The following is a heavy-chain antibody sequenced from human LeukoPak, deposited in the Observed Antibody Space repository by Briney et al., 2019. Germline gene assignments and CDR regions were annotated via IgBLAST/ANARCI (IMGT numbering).Heavy chain of an antibody. D-gene: IGHD2-15*01. CDR3: ARDLSRYCSGGSCYSGHY. Sequence: GGSLRLSCAASGFTFISYAMHWVRQAPGKGLEWVAVISYDGSNKYYADSVKGRFTISRDNSKNTLYLQMNSLRAEDTAVYYCARDLSRYCSGGSCYSGHYWGQGTLVTVSS. CDR1: GFTFISYA. V-gene: IGHV3-30*04. CDR2: ISYDGSNK. J-gene: IGHJ4*02.